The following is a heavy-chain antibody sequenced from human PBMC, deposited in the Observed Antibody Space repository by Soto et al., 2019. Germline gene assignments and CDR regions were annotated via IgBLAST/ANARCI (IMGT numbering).Heavy chain of an antibody. D-gene: IGHD2-15*01. CDR2: INPNGGST. CDR3: ARAGYCSGGTCFHGNCDP. V-gene: IGHV1-46*01. CDR1: GYTFTTYY. Sequence: QVQLVQSGAEVKRPGASVKVSCKASGYTFTTYYMHWVRQAPGQGLEWLGIINPNGGSTTYAQKFQGRVPMTRDTSTSTVYLELSSLRSEDTAGYYCARAGYCSGGTCFHGNCDPWGQGTLVTVSA. J-gene: IGHJ5*02.